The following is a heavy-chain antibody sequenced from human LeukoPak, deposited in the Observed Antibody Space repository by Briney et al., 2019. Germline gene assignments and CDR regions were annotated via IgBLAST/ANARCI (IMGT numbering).Heavy chain of an antibody. CDR1: GFTLSSYG. CDR2: IWYDGSNK. Sequence: PGGSLRLSCVVSGFTLSSYGMHRVREAPGKGLEWVAHIWYDGSNKYYADSVKGRFTISRDNSKNTLYLQMNSLRAEDTAVYYCAKVAGGYYFDYWGQGTLVTVSS. V-gene: IGHV3-30*02. CDR3: AKVAGGYYFDY. J-gene: IGHJ4*02. D-gene: IGHD2-8*02.